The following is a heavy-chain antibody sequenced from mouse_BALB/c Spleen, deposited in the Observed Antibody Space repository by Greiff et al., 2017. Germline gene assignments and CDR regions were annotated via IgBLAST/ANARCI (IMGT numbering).Heavy chain of an antibody. D-gene: IGHD2-14*01. CDR1: GFTFSSYA. J-gene: IGHJ2*01. CDR2: ISSGGST. Sequence: EVMLVESGGGLVKPGGSLKLSCAASGFTFSSYAMSWVRQTPEKRLEWVASISSGGSTYYPDSVKGRFTISRDNARNILYLQMSSLRSEDTAMYYCARGLRDDGGGLDYWGQGTTLTVSS. CDR3: ARGLRDDGGGLDY. V-gene: IGHV5-6-5*01.